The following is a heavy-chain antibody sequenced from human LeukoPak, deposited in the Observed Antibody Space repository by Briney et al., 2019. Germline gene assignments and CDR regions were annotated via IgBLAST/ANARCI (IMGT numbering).Heavy chain of an antibody. J-gene: IGHJ3*02. CDR3: ARGDFRWEMATTIAFDI. CDR2: ISYAGSNE. CDR1: GFTFRNYA. Sequence: GGSLRLSCAPSGFTFRNYAMHWVRQAPGKGLEWVAVISYAGSNEHYADSVKGRFTISRDNSKNTLFLQMNSLRAEDTAVYYCARGDFRWEMATTIAFDIWGQGTMVTVSS. V-gene: IGHV3-30*04. D-gene: IGHD5-24*01.